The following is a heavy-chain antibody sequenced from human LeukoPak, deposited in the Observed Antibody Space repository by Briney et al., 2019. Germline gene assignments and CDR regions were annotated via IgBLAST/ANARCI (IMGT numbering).Heavy chain of an antibody. CDR3: ARVRVPYYYGMDV. V-gene: IGHV3-33*01. Sequence: GGSLRLSRAASGFTFSSYGMHWVRQAPGKGLEWVAVIWYDGSNKYYADSVKGRFTISRDNSKNTLYLQMNSLRAEDTAVYYCARVRVPYYYGMDVWGQGTTVTVSS. D-gene: IGHD3-3*01. J-gene: IGHJ6*02. CDR2: IWYDGSNK. CDR1: GFTFSSYG.